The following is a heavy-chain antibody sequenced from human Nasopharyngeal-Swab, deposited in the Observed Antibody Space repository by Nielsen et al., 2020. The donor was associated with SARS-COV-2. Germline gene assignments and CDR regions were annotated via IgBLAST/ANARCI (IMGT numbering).Heavy chain of an antibody. CDR2: ISSSSSYI. Sequence: VRQAPGKGLEWVSSISSSSSYIYYADSVKGRFTISRDNAKNSLYLQMNSLRAEDTAVYYCARSGPHYGMDVWGQGTTVTVSS. CDR3: ARSGPHYGMDV. J-gene: IGHJ6*02. V-gene: IGHV3-21*01.